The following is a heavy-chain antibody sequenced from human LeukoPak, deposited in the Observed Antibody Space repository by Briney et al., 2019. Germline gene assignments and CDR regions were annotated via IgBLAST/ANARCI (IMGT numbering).Heavy chain of an antibody. CDR1: GFSLSTSGMR. Sequence: SGPALVKPTQTLTLTCTFSGFSLSTSGMRVSWIRQPPGKALEWLARIDWDDDKFYSTSLKTRLTISKDTSKNQVVLTMTNMDPVDTVTYYCARMDDLWSGYFYWGQGTLVTVSS. CDR2: IDWDDDK. J-gene: IGHJ4*02. CDR3: ARMDDLWSGYFY. V-gene: IGHV2-70*04. D-gene: IGHD3-3*01.